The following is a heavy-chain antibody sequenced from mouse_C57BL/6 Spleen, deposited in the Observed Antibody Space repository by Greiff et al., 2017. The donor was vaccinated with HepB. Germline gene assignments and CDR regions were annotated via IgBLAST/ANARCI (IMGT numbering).Heavy chain of an antibody. CDR2: INPSNGGT. CDR3: ARGPTVVEDFDV. Sequence: QVHVKQPGTELVKPGASVKLSCKASGYTFTSYWMHWVKQRPGQGLEWIGNINPSNGGTNYNEKFKSKATLTVDKSSSTAYMQLSSLTSEDSAVYYCARGPTVVEDFDVWGTGTTVTVSS. J-gene: IGHJ1*03. D-gene: IGHD1-1*01. V-gene: IGHV1-53*01. CDR1: GYTFTSYW.